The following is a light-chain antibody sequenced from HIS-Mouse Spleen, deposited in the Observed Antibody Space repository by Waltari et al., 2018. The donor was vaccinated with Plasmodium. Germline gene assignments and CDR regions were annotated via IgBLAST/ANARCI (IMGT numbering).Light chain of an antibody. CDR2: GAS. Sequence: EIVMTQSPATLSVSPGERATLSCRASQGVSSTLALYQQKPGQAPRLLIYGASTRATGIPARFSGSGSGTEFTLNISSLQSEDFAVYYCQQYNNWSFTFGPGTKVDIK. J-gene: IGKJ3*01. CDR1: QGVSST. V-gene: IGKV3-15*01. CDR3: QQYNNWSFT.